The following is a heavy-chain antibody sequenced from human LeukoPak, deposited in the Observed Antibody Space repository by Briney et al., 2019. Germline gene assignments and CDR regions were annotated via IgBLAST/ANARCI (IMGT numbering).Heavy chain of an antibody. J-gene: IGHJ6*02. CDR2: ISAYNGNT. CDR3: AREVGGSGTYGMDV. CDR1: GYTFTSYG. Sequence: ASVKVSCKASGYTFTSYGISWVRQAPGQGLEWMGWISAYNGNTNYAQNFQGRVTMTRDTSISTAYMDLSSLRSDDTAVYYCAREVGGSGTYGMDVWGQGTTVTVSS. D-gene: IGHD3-10*01. V-gene: IGHV1-18*01.